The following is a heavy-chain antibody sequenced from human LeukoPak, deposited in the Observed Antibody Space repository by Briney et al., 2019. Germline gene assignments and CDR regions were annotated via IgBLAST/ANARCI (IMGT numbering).Heavy chain of an antibody. D-gene: IGHD3-22*01. J-gene: IGHJ4*02. Sequence: ASVKVSCNASGYTFTSYGISWVRQAPGQGLEWMGWISAYNGNTNYAQKLQGRVTMTTDTSTSTAYMELRSLRSDDTAVYYCARGPWAYYYDSSGYLDYWGQGTLVTVSS. CDR1: GYTFTSYG. CDR2: ISAYNGNT. CDR3: ARGPWAYYYDSSGYLDY. V-gene: IGHV1-18*01.